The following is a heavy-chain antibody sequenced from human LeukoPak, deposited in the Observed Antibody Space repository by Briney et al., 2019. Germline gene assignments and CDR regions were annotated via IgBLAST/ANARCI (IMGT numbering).Heavy chain of an antibody. CDR1: GGSISSSSYY. J-gene: IGHJ4*02. Sequence: SETLSLTCTVSGGSISSSSYYWGWIRQPPGKGLEWIGSIYYSGSTYYNPSLKSRVTISVDTSKNQFSLKLSSVTAADTAVYYCARGAQTVDTPVAGIDYWGQGTLVTVSS. CDR3: ARGAQTVDTPVAGIDY. V-gene: IGHV4-39*01. CDR2: IYYSGST. D-gene: IGHD6-19*01.